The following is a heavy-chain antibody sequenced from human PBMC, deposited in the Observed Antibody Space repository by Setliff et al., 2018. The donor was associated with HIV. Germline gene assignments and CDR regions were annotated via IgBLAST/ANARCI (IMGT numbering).Heavy chain of an antibody. D-gene: IGHD7-27*01. CDR3: ARDWPGYGFDI. Sequence: PGGSLRLSCAASGFIFSSYSMNWVRQVPGKGLEWVSSINGDSTFIYYADSVKGRFTISRDNAKNSLYLQMNSLRAEDTAVYYCARDWPGYGFDIWGQGTMVTVSS. CDR1: GFIFSSYS. J-gene: IGHJ3*02. V-gene: IGHV3-21*01. CDR2: INGDSTFI.